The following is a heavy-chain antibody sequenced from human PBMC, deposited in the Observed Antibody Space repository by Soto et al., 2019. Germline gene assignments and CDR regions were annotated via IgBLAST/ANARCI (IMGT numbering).Heavy chain of an antibody. CDR2: IGAYNGNR. J-gene: IGHJ4*01. CDR1: GYTFINYG. Sequence: ASVKVSCKASGYTFINYGLIWVRQAPGQGLEWIGWIGAYNGNRKFAQKFQGRVTMTTDTSTNTAYLELRSLRSDDTAVYYCARGDHYDGSGNYPGDYWG. D-gene: IGHD3-22*01. V-gene: IGHV1-18*01. CDR3: ARGDHYDGSGNYPGDY.